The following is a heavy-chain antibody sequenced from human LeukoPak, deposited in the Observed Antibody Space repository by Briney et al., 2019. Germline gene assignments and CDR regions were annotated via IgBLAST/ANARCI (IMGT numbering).Heavy chain of an antibody. CDR3: ARAGLLRCYDY. Sequence: GGSXXXYYWSWIRQPPGKGLEWIGYIYYSGSTNYNPSLKSRVTISVDTSKNQFSLKLSSVTAADTAVYYCARAGLLRCYDYWGQGTLVTVSS. CDR2: IYYSGST. D-gene: IGHD4/OR15-4a*01. V-gene: IGHV4-59*01. CDR1: GGSXXXYY. J-gene: IGHJ4*02.